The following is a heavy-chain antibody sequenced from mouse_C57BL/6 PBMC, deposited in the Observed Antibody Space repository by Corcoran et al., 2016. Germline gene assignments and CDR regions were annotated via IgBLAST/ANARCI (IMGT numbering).Heavy chain of an antibody. J-gene: IGHJ1*03. CDR2: INTYSGVP. CDR3: ARGRYYGNYVYFDV. Sequence: QIQLVQSGPELKKPGETVKISCKASGDTFKTYGMSWVKQAPGKGLKWIGWINTYSGVPTYADDFKGRFAFSLETSASTAYFQINNLKNEDTATYFCARGRYYGNYVYFDVWGTGTTVTVSS. V-gene: IGHV9-3*01. CDR1: GDTFKTYG. D-gene: IGHD2-1*01.